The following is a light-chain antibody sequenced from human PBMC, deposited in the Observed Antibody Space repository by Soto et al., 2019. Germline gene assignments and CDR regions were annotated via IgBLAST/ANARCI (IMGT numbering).Light chain of an antibody. J-gene: IGKJ1*01. Sequence: DIVLEQSPGTLSLSPGESATLSCRASQSVRSGYLAWYQQKPGQAPRLLIYGASSRASGIRDSFSGSGSGTDFTLTISRLEPEDFAVYYCQQYGSSGTFGQGTKVEIK. V-gene: IGKV3-20*01. CDR2: GAS. CDR1: QSVRSGY. CDR3: QQYGSSGT.